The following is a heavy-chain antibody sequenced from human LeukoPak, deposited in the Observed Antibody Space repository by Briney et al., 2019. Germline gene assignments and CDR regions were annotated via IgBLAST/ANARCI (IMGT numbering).Heavy chain of an antibody. V-gene: IGHV3-7*03. Sequence: GGSLRLSCAASGFTFSSFWMSWVRQAPGKGLEWVANIKYDGSDKYYVDSVKGRFTISRDNAENSLYLQMNSLRVDDTAVCYCVISSTGRGGMDVWGKGTTVIVSS. J-gene: IGHJ6*04. CDR2: IKYDGSDK. D-gene: IGHD1-14*01. CDR1: GFTFSSFW. CDR3: VISSTGRGGMDV.